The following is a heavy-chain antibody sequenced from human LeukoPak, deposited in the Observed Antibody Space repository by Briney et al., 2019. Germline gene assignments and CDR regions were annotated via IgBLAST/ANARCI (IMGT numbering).Heavy chain of an antibody. Sequence: GGSLRLSYAASGFTFSSYSMNWVRQAPGKGLEWVSSISSSSSYIYYADSVKGRFTISRDNSKNTLYLQMNSLRAEDTAVYYCAREGERGVDYWGQGTLVTVSS. V-gene: IGHV3-21*01. D-gene: IGHD3-16*01. CDR3: AREGERGVDY. J-gene: IGHJ4*02. CDR1: GFTFSSYS. CDR2: ISSSSSYI.